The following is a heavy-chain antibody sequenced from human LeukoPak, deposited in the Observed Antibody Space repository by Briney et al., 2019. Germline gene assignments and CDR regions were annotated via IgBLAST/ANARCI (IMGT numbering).Heavy chain of an antibody. CDR3: ARHFGSGYNWFDP. D-gene: IGHD5-12*01. CDR2: IYYSGST. J-gene: IGHJ5*02. V-gene: IGHV4-39*01. CDR1: GGSINNYY. Sequence: SETLSLTCTVSGGSINNYYWSWIRQTPGKGLEWIGTIYYSGSTYYNPSLKSRVTISVDTSKNQFSLKLSSVTAADTAVYYCARHFGSGYNWFDPWGQGTLVTVSS.